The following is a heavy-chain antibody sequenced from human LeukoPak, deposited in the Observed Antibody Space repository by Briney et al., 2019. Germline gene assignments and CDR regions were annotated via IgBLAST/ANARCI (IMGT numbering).Heavy chain of an antibody. CDR1: GGSINSYY. CDR3: ARFIAVAGTFYYGMDV. V-gene: IGHV4-4*07. Sequence: PSETLSLTCSVSGGSINSYYWSWIRQPAGKGLEWIGRIYSSGSTNYNPSLKSRVTISVDTSKNQFSLKLSSVTAADTAVYYCARFIAVAGTFYYGMDVWGQGTKVTVSS. CDR2: IYSSGST. D-gene: IGHD6-19*01. J-gene: IGHJ6*02.